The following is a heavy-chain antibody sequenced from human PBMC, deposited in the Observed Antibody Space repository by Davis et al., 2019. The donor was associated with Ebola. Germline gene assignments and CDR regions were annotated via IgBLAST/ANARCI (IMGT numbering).Heavy chain of an antibody. CDR2: IYSGGST. J-gene: IGHJ6*02. CDR1: GFTVSSNY. Sequence: PGGSLRLSCAASGFTVSSNYMSWVRQAPGKGLEWVSVIYSGGSTYYADSVKGRFTISRDNSKNTLYLQMNSLRAEDTAVNYCARIQSGHHGMDVWGQGTTVTVSS. D-gene: IGHD3-10*01. V-gene: IGHV3-66*01. CDR3: ARIQSGHHGMDV.